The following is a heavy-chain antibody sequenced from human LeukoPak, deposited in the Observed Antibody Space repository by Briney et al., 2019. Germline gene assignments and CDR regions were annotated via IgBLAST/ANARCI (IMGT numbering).Heavy chain of an antibody. V-gene: IGHV1-18*04. D-gene: IGHD3-10*01. CDR3: ARNPGTQAQFMVRGVIIPFDP. J-gene: IGHJ5*02. CDR2: ISAYNGNT. Sequence: ASVKVSCKASGYTFTSYGISWVRQAPGQGLEWMGWISAYNGNTNYAQKLRGRVTMTTDTSTSTAYMELRSLRSDDTAVYYCARNPGTQAQFMVRGVIIPFDPWGQGTLVTVSS. CDR1: GYTFTSYG.